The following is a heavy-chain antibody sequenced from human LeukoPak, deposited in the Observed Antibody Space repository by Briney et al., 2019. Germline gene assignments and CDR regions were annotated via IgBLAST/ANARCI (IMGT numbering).Heavy chain of an antibody. CDR1: GGSISSSSYY. V-gene: IGHV4-39*07. CDR3: ARAREHHDAFDI. Sequence: SETLSLTCTVSGGSISSSSYYWGWIRQPPGKGLEWIGSIYYSGSTYYNPSLKSRVTISVDTSKNQFSLKLSSVTAADTAVYYCARAREHHDAFDIWGQGTMVTVSS. D-gene: IGHD1-26*01. J-gene: IGHJ3*02. CDR2: IYYSGST.